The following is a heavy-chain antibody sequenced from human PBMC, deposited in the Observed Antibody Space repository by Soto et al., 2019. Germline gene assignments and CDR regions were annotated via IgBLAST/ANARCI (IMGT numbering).Heavy chain of an antibody. CDR3: VRGGGHDFEY. J-gene: IGHJ4*02. CDR1: GFTFSGYW. D-gene: IGHD5-12*01. V-gene: IGHV3-7*04. CDR2: LNNDGSET. Sequence: EVQVVESGGTLVHPGGSLRLSCAASGFTFSGYWMSWVRQAPGKGLEWVASLNNDGSETYYVDSVKGRVSISRDNARNSLYLQMNNLRAEDTAVYYCVRGGGHDFEYWGQGTLVTVSS.